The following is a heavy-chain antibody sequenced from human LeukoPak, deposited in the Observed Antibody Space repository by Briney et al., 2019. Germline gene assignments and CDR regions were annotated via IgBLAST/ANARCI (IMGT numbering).Heavy chain of an antibody. D-gene: IGHD5-18*01. J-gene: IGHJ4*02. CDR3: VRDLGVDTSMIFFDY. Sequence: AASVKVSCKASGGTFSSYAISWVRQAPGQGLEWMGWISAYNGNIKSAQKFQGRVTMTTDTSTSTAYMELRGLRSDDTAVFYCVRDLGVDTSMIFFDYWGQGTLVIVSS. CDR2: ISAYNGNI. CDR1: GGTFSSYA. V-gene: IGHV1-18*01.